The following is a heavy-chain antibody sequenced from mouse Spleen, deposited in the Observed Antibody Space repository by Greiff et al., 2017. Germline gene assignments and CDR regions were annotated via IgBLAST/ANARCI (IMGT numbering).Heavy chain of an antibody. CDR2: IWNDGTT. V-gene: IGHV2-6*02. Sequence: QVHVKQSGPGLVAPSQSLSITCTVSGFSLINYGVHWVRQPPGKGLEWLVVIWNDGTTTYNSALKSRLSISKDNSKSQVFLKMNSLQTDDTAIYYCARNEEGYYGFDYWGQGTTLTVSS. D-gene: IGHD1-1*01. J-gene: IGHJ2*01. CDR1: GFSLINYG. CDR3: ARNEEGYYGFDY.